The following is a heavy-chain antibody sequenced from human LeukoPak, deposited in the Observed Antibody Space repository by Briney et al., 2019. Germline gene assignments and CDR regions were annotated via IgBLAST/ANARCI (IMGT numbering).Heavy chain of an antibody. CDR1: GGSISSGGYS. CDR2: IYYSGST. D-gene: IGHD3-22*01. V-gene: IGHV4-31*11. J-gene: IGHJ4*02. CDR3: ARVSPARSIASDY. Sequence: SETLSLTCAVSGGSISSGGYSWSWIRQPPGKGLEWIGYIYYSGSTYYNPSLKSRVTISVDTSKNQFSLKLSSVTAADAAVYYCARVSPARSIASDYWGQGTLVTVSS.